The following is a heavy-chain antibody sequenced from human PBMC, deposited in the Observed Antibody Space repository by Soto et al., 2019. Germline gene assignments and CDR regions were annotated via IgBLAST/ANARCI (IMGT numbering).Heavy chain of an antibody. CDR2: SSAYNGDT. V-gene: IGHV1-18*01. CDR1: GYTFADSG. CDR3: ARVRAAAFVAFDF. D-gene: IGHD2-2*01. Sequence: QVQPVQSGGEVKKPGASVKVSCKASGYTFADSGISWVRQAPGQGLEWLGWSSAYNGDTEYAQKFQGRVTMTPDTSTSTAYMELRSLTSADTAVYYCARVRAAAFVAFDFWGQGTLVTVSS. J-gene: IGHJ4*02.